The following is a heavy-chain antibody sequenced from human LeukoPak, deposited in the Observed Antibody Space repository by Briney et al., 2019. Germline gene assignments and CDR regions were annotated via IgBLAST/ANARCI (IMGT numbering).Heavy chain of an antibody. V-gene: IGHV3-30*02. Sequence: PGRSLRLSCAASGFXFSSYGIHWVRQAPGKGLEWVSFIWYDGSNKYYADSVKGRFTISRDNSKNTLYLQMNSLRAEDTAVYYCAKPYCSGGSCHDTPFDYWGQGTLVTVSS. J-gene: IGHJ4*02. CDR1: GFXFSSYG. CDR3: AKPYCSGGSCHDTPFDY. D-gene: IGHD2-15*01. CDR2: IWYDGSNK.